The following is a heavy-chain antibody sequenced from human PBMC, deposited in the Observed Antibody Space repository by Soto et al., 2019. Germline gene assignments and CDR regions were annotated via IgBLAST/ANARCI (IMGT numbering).Heavy chain of an antibody. D-gene: IGHD1-26*01. J-gene: IGHJ3*02. V-gene: IGHV1-18*01. CDR2: VSAYNCNT. CDR3: ARDIGLAGLAPAAFDI. Sequence: VASVKVSCKASGYTFTSYGIRGGRQAHGRRREGMGWVSAYNCNTNDAQKLQCRVTMTTDTSRSTAYIELRSLRSDDTAVYYCARDIGLAGLAPAAFDIWGQGTMVTVSS. CDR1: GYTFTSYG.